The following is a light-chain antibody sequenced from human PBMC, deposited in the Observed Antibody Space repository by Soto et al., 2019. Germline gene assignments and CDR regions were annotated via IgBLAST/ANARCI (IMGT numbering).Light chain of an antibody. CDR1: SSDVGTYNF. CDR2: EDS. J-gene: IGLJ3*02. Sequence: QSVLTQPASVSVSPGQSITISCTGTSSDVGTYNFVSWYQQHPGEVPKIMIYEDSKRPSGVSNRFSGSKSGNTASLTISGLQAEDEADYYCCSYAGGSTWVFGGGTKLTVL. CDR3: CSYAGGSTWV. V-gene: IGLV2-23*01.